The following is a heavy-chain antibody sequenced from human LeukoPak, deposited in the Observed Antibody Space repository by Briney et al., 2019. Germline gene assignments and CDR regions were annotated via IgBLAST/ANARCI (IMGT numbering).Heavy chain of an antibody. CDR1: GYSFTSYW. D-gene: IGHD1-26*01. CDR3: ARLRWELPSELDY. Sequence: GESLKISCKGSGYSFTSYWIGWVRQMPGKGLEWVGIIYPGDSDTGYSPSFQGQVTISADKSISTAYLQWSSLKASDTAMYYCARLRWELPSELDYWGQGTLVTVSS. V-gene: IGHV5-51*01. CDR2: IYPGDSDT. J-gene: IGHJ4*02.